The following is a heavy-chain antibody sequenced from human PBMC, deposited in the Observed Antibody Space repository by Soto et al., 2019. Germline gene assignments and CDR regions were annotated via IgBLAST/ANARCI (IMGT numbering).Heavy chain of an antibody. CDR1: GFTFSSYG. D-gene: IGHD5-12*01. CDR2: ISYDGSNK. CDR3: AKDRQGGYVSVVDY. J-gene: IGHJ4*02. V-gene: IGHV3-30*18. Sequence: TGGSLRLSCAASGFTFSSYGMHWVRQAPGKGLEWVAVISYDGSNKYYADSVKGRFTISRDNSKNTLYLQMNSLRAEDTAVYYCAKDRQGGYVSVVDYWGQGTLVTVSS.